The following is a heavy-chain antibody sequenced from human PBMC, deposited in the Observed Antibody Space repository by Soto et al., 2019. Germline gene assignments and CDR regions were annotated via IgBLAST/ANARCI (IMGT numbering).Heavy chain of an antibody. V-gene: IGHV2-26*04. CDR2: IFSNDEK. Sequence: QVTVKESGPVLVKPTETLTLTCTVSGFSLSNAGLDVSWIRQPPGKALEWLAHIFSNDEKSYSTSLKSRLTISKDTSKSQVVLTMTNMDPVDTATYYCASTYSTSWYWFDPWCQGTLVTVSS. CDR1: GFSLSNAGLD. D-gene: IGHD6-13*01. J-gene: IGHJ5*02. CDR3: ASTYSTSWYWFDP.